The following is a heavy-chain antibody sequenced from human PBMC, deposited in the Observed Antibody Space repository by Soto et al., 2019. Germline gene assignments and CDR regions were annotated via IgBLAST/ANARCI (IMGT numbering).Heavy chain of an antibody. CDR3: AHRRAIDSSGYYIAPLTGHNWFDP. Sequence: QITLKESGPTLVKPTQTLTLTCTFSGFSLSTSGVGVGWIRQPPGKALEWLALIYWDDDKLYSPSLKSRLTITKDASKSQVVLTLTNIDTVATATYYCAHRRAIDSSGYYIAPLTGHNWFDPWGQGTLVTVSS. V-gene: IGHV2-5*02. CDR1: GFSLSTSGVG. D-gene: IGHD3-22*01. CDR2: IYWDDDK. J-gene: IGHJ5*02.